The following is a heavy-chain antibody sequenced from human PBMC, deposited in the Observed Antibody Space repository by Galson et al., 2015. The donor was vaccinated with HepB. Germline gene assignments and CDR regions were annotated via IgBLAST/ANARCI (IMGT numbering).Heavy chain of an antibody. CDR3: ARAKSCSSGTCYPYYFDY. V-gene: IGHV3-21*01. Sequence: SLRLSCAASGFTFSSYSMNWVRQAPGKGLEWVSSISSSSTYLYYAGSVKGRITISRDNAKNSLYLQMNSLRAEDTAMYYCARAKSCSSGTCYPYYFDYWGQGALVTVSS. CDR2: ISSSSTYL. D-gene: IGHD2-2*01. J-gene: IGHJ4*02. CDR1: GFTFSSYS.